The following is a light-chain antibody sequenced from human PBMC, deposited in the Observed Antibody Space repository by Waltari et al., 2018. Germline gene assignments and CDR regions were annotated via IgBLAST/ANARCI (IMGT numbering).Light chain of an antibody. J-gene: IGLJ3*02. CDR2: DDS. Sequence: SYVLTQPPSVSVAPGQTPSLTCGGNNIGSKSVHWYQQKPGQAPVLVVYDDSDRPSGIPERFSGSNSGNTATLTISRVEAGDEADYYCQVWDSTNDHVVFGGGTKLTVL. CDR3: QVWDSTNDHVV. CDR1: NIGSKS. V-gene: IGLV3-21*02.